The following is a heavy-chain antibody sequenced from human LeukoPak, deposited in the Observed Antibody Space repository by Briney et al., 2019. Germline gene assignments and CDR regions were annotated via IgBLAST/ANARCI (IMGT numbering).Heavy chain of an antibody. D-gene: IGHD6-25*01. J-gene: IGHJ4*02. CDR2: LSGSGSNT. Sequence: PGGSLRLSCAASGFTFISYDMSWVRQVPGKGLEWVSALSGSGSNTYYADSVKGRFTISRDNSKNTLYLQMNSLRAEDTAIFYCAKVYSSASYFPGHWGQGTLVTVSS. V-gene: IGHV3-23*01. CDR3: AKVYSSASYFPGH. CDR1: GFTFISYD.